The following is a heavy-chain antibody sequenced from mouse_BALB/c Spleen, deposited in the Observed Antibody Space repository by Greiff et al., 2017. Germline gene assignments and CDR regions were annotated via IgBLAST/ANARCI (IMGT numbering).Heavy chain of an antibody. CDR1: GFSLTSYG. CDR3: ARGGLGAMDY. Sequence: QVQLKESGPDLVAPSQSLSITCTVSGFSLTSYGVHWVRQPPGKGLEWLVVIWSDGSTTYNSALKSRLSISKDNSKSQVFLKMNSLQTADTARYYCARGGLGAMDYWGQGTSVTVAS. J-gene: IGHJ4*01. V-gene: IGHV2-6-2*01. CDR2: IWSDGST.